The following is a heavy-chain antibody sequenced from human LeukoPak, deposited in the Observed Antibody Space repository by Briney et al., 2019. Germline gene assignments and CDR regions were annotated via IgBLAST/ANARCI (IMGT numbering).Heavy chain of an antibody. D-gene: IGHD1-26*01. J-gene: IGHJ4*02. CDR3: AGYIVGSMSDY. CDR2: TVYSGST. Sequence: SETLSLTCTVSGGSIGSSNYYWGWIRQPPGKGLDWIGSTVYSGSTNYNPSLESRATISVDRSKNQFSLKLSSVTATDTAVYYCAGYIVGSMSDYWGQGTLVTVSS. CDR1: GGSIGSSNYY. V-gene: IGHV4-39*01.